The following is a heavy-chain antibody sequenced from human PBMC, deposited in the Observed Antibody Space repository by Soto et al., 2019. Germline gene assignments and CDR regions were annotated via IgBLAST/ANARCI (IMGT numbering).Heavy chain of an antibody. CDR1: GDSIDSRSW. CDR2: VYHSGSA. V-gene: IGHV4-4*02. Sequence: QVQLQESGPGLVRPSGTLSLTCAVSGDSIDSRSWWTWVRQSPGKGLEWIGEVYHSGSANYNPSLKDRVTMSVDKSKNHISLNLTSVTAADTAIYYCTRGDAPTVTTINFFDRWGQGLLVTVSS. CDR3: TRGDAPTVTTINFFDR. D-gene: IGHD4-17*01. J-gene: IGHJ5*02.